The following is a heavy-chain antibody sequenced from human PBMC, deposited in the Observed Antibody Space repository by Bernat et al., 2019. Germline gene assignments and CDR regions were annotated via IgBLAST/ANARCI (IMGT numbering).Heavy chain of an antibody. CDR3: ARGGNTVTNYYYYYMDV. Sequence: EVQLVESGGGLVQPGGSLRLSCAASGFTFSSYEMNWVRQAPGKGLEWVSYISSSGSTIYYADSVKGRFTISRDNAKNSLYLQMNSLRAEDTAVYYCARGGNTVTNYYYYYMDVWGKGTTVTVSS. CDR1: GFTFSSYE. V-gene: IGHV3-48*03. CDR2: ISSSGSTI. D-gene: IGHD4-17*01. J-gene: IGHJ6*03.